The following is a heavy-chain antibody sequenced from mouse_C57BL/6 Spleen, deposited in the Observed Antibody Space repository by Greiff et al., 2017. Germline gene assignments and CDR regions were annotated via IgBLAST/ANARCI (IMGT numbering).Heavy chain of an antibody. CDR1: GYTFTSYW. Sequence: VQLQQPGAELVKPGASVKLSCKASGYTFTSYWMHWVKQRPGQGLEWIGMIHPNSGSTNYNEKFKSKATLTVDKSSSTAYMQLSSLTSEDSAVYYCAMIDSSGSWFAYWGQGTLVTVSA. V-gene: IGHV1-64*01. CDR2: IHPNSGST. D-gene: IGHD3-2*02. J-gene: IGHJ3*01. CDR3: AMIDSSGSWFAY.